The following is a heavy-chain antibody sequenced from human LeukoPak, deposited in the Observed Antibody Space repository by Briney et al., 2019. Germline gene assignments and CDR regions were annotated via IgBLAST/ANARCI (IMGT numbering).Heavy chain of an antibody. CDR2: INHSGST. J-gene: IGHJ4*02. CDR3: ARGLVGYDFWNGYFGTTFDY. Sequence: SETLSLTCAVYGGSFSGYYWSWIRQPPGKGLEWIGEINHSGSTNYNPSLKSRVTISVDTSKNQFSLKLSSVTAADTAVYYCARGLVGYDFWNGYFGTTFDYWGQGTLVTVSS. CDR1: GGSFSGYY. V-gene: IGHV4-34*01. D-gene: IGHD3-3*01.